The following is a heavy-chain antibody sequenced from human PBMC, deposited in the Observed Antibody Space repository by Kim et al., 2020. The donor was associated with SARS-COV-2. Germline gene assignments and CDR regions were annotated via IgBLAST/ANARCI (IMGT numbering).Heavy chain of an antibody. CDR3: ARHETSGWYFDY. J-gene: IGHJ4*02. Sequence: SETLSLTCTVSGGSISSSSYYWGWIRQPPGKGLEWIGSIYYSGSTFYTPSLKSRVTISVDTSKNQFSLKLSSVTAADTAVYYCARHETSGWYFDYWGQGTLVTVSS. CDR1: GGSISSSSYY. D-gene: IGHD6-19*01. CDR2: IYYSGST. V-gene: IGHV4-39*01.